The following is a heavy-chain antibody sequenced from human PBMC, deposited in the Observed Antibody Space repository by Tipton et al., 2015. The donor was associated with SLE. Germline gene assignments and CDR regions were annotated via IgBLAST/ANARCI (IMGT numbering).Heavy chain of an antibody. D-gene: IGHD7-27*01. Sequence: TLSLTCTVSGYSISSGYYWGWIRQPPGKGPEWIGRIYYSGSSYYNPSLKSRVTISVDTSKNQFSLKLSSVTAADTAVYYCARDPNGGYGSFDYWGLGALVTVSS. J-gene: IGHJ4*02. CDR1: GYSISSGYY. CDR3: ARDPNGGYGSFDY. V-gene: IGHV4-38-2*02. CDR2: IYYSGSS.